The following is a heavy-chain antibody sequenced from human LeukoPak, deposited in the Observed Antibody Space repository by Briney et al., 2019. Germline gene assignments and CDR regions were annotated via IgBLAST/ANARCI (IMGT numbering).Heavy chain of an antibody. CDR3: ARGAPPQN. CDR1: GGSISSYY. Sequence: SETLSLTCTVSGGSISSYYWSWIWQPPGKGLEWIGSVYYTGASYYNPSLKSRVTISIDTSKNHFSLNLTSVTAADTAVYYCARGAPPQNWGQGALVTVSS. CDR2: VYYTGAS. J-gene: IGHJ4*02. V-gene: IGHV4-59*12.